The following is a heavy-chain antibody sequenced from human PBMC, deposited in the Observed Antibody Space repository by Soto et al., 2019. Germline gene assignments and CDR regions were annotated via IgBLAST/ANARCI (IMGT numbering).Heavy chain of an antibody. J-gene: IGHJ4*02. CDR1: GFTFSSFW. Sequence: GGSLRLSCAASGFTFSSFWMTWVRQAPGKGLEWVANIKQDGSEKYYVDSVKGRFTISRDNARNSLFLEMKSLRSEDTAVYSCVRDRSGSYLEGFVYWGQGTLVTVSS. V-gene: IGHV3-7*01. CDR2: IKQDGSEK. D-gene: IGHD1-26*01. CDR3: VRDRSGSYLEGFVY.